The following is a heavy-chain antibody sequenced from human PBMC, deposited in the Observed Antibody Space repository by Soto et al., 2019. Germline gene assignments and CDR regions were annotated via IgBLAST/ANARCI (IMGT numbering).Heavy chain of an antibody. V-gene: IGHV3-7*01. CDR3: ARAGYCSSTSRYLGDYYYYYYMDV. Sequence: GSLRLSCAASGFTFSSYWMSWVRQAPGKGLEWVANIKQDGSEKYYVDSVKGRFTISRDNAKNSLYLQMNSLRAEDTAVYYCARAGYCSSTSRYLGDYYYYYYMDVWGKGTTVTVSS. CDR2: IKQDGSEK. D-gene: IGHD2-2*01. J-gene: IGHJ6*03. CDR1: GFTFSSYW.